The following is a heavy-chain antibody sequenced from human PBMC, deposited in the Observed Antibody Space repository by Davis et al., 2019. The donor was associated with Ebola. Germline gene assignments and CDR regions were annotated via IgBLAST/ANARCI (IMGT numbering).Heavy chain of an antibody. J-gene: IGHJ4*02. V-gene: IGHV3-48*02. Sequence: GESLKISCAASGFTFSTYSLNWVRQAPGEGLEWVSYISGSSSTIYYADPVKGRFTISRDNAKNSLYLQMNSLRDEDTAVYYCASRHDYWGQGTLVTVSS. CDR2: ISGSSSTI. CDR1: GFTFSTYS. CDR3: ASRHDY.